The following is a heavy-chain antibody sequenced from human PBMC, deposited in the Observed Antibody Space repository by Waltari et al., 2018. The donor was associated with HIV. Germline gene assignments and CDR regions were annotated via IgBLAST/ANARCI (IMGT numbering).Heavy chain of an antibody. J-gene: IGHJ6*02. V-gene: IGHV3-53*01. CDR2: IYSNSNT. CDR3: ARMHRYYGSDQSRYFYFGFDV. D-gene: IGHD3-10*01. CDR1: GSDFTRNH. Sequence: EAQLVDSGGELTQAGGPVRLPWVNSGSDFTRNHLSWVRPAPGKGLEWVSVIYSNSNTYYVDSGKGRFTIFRDNSKNTVYLQMNSLRAEDTAVYYCARMHRYYGSDQSRYFYFGFDVWGQGTTVTVS.